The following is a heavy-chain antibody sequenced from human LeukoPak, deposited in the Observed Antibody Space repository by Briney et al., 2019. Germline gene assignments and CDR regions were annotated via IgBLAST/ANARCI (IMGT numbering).Heavy chain of an antibody. CDR3: AKDLTLFGVGSAFDH. CDR1: GFTFSSYG. D-gene: IGHD3-3*01. Sequence: GRSLRLSCAASGFTFSSYGMHWVRQAPGKGLAWVAVIWYDGSNKYYADSVKGRFTISRDNSKNTLYLQMNSLRAEDTAIYYCAKDLTLFGVGSAFDHWGQGTLVTVSS. V-gene: IGHV3-33*06. CDR2: IWYDGSNK. J-gene: IGHJ4*02.